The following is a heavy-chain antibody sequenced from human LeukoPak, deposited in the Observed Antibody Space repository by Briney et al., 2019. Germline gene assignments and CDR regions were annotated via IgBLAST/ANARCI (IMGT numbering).Heavy chain of an antibody. J-gene: IGHJ4*02. CDR3: AGRPDTAIVPIFDY. V-gene: IGHV1-2*02. CDR1: GYTFTGYY. CDR2: INPNSGGT. D-gene: IGHD5-18*01. Sequence: ASVKVSCKASGYTFTGYYLHWVRQAPGQGLEWMGWINPNSGGTNYAQKFQGRVTMTGDTSISTAYMELSRLSSDDTAIYYCAGRPDTAIVPIFDYWGQGTLITVSS.